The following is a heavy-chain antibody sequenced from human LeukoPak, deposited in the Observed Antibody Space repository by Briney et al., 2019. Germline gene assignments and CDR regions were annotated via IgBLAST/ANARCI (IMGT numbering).Heavy chain of an antibody. D-gene: IGHD3-10*01. Sequence: SETLSLTCAVYGGSFSGYYRSWIRQPPGKGLEWIGEINHSGSTNYNPSLKSRVAISVDTSKNQFSLKLSSVTAADTAVYYCARGSLLWFGELLDYWGQGTLVTVSS. J-gene: IGHJ4*02. CDR2: INHSGST. CDR1: GGSFSGYY. CDR3: ARGSLLWFGELLDY. V-gene: IGHV4-34*01.